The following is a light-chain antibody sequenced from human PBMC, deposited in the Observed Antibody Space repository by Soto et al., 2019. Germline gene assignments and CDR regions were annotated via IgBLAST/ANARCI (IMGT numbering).Light chain of an antibody. V-gene: IGKV3-15*01. CDR1: QSVRSN. Sequence: EIVMTQSPATLSVSPGERATLSCRASQSVRSNLAWYQQKPGQAPRLLIYGASTRATGIPARFSGSGSGTEFTLTISSLQSEDFATYYCQQSNNHPISFGQGTRLEIK. CDR2: GAS. CDR3: QQSNNHPIS. J-gene: IGKJ5*01.